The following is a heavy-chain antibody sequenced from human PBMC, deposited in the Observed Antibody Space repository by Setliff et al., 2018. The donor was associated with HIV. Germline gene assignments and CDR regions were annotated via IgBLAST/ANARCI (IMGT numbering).Heavy chain of an antibody. CDR1: GGSISIGGYY. V-gene: IGHV4-31*03. CDR2: IYHNGST. CDR3: ARGGGSRAATSSYHYMDV. J-gene: IGHJ6*03. D-gene: IGHD2-15*01. Sequence: SETLSLTCTVSGGSISIGGYYWGWIRQHPGKGLEWIGYIYHNGSTYYNPSLKSRVIISVDTSKNQFSLKLSSVTAADTAVYYCARGGGSRAATSSYHYMDVWGKGTTVTSP.